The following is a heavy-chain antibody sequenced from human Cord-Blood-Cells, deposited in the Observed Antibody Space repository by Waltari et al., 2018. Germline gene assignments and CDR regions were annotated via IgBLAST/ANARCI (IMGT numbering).Heavy chain of an antibody. CDR1: VAPISSSNW. J-gene: IGHJ3*02. D-gene: IGHD6-6*01. CDR3: AREYSSSSKAFDI. CDR2: IYQSGST. Sequence: QVQLQESGPGLVKPSGTLSLTCAVSVAPISSSNWWRWVRQPPGKGLELIGEIYQSGSTNYNPSLKSRVTISVDKSKNQFSLKLSSVTAADTAVYYCAREYSSSSKAFDIWGQGTMVTVSS. V-gene: IGHV4-4*02.